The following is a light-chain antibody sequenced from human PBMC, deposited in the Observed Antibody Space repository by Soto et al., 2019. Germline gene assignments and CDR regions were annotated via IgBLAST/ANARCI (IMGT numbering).Light chain of an antibody. Sequence: QKRNTLSRLATLGGDGISIACRTIQYVNAFLHRYQQKPGKAPKLLVDAASSLQNGVPDRFSGSGSGTEFALIISSLQSEDVAVYYCQQYSNWPPAITLGQRRLLETK. V-gene: IGKV1-39*02. CDR2: AAS. CDR1: QYVNAF. J-gene: IGKJ5*01. CDR3: QQYSNWPPAIT.